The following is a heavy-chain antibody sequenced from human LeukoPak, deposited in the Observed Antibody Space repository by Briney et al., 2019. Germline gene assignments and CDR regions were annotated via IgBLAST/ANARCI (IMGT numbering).Heavy chain of an antibody. CDR3: ARDFRLSLDY. J-gene: IGHJ4*02. CDR1: GFTVSSNY. Sequence: GGSLRLSCAASGFTVSSNYMSWVRQAPGKGLEWVSVIYSGGSPYYADSVKGRFTISRDNSKNTPSLQMNSLRAEDTAVYYCARDFRLSLDYWGQGTLVTVSS. V-gene: IGHV3-66*01. CDR2: IYSGGSP. D-gene: IGHD4/OR15-4a*01.